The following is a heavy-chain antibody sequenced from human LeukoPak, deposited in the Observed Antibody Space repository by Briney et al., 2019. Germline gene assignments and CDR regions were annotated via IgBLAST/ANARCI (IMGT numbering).Heavy chain of an antibody. V-gene: IGHV3-23*01. CDR1: GFAFKNYA. CDR3: GKENIGSHGYYFDY. Sequence: PVGSLRPSPAAAGFAFKNYATGGVPQAPGKGLGWVSSIRDNGDSTYYADSVKGRFTISRDNSKNTLYLQMNGLRAEDTAIFYCGKENIGSHGYYFDYWGQGTLVTVSS. CDR2: IRDNGDST. J-gene: IGHJ4*02. D-gene: IGHD1-26*01.